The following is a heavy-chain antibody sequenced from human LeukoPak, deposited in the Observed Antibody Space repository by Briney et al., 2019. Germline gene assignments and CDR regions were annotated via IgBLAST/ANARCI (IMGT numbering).Heavy chain of an antibody. CDR1: GGSITSDY. D-gene: IGHD2-15*01. CDR2: ISYSGST. CDR3: ARALGYCSGGSCYQPDY. J-gene: IGHJ4*02. V-gene: IGHV4-59*08. Sequence: SETLSLTCTVSGGSITSDYWTWIRQPPGKGLEWIGYISYSGSTNYNPSLKSRATISGDTSKNQFSLKLTSVTAADTAVYYCARALGYCSGGSCYQPDYWGQGILVTVSS.